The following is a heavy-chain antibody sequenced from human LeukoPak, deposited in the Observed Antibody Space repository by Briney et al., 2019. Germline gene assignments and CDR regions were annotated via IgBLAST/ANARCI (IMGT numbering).Heavy chain of an antibody. Sequence: PSDTLSLTCTVSGGSISSSSYFWGWIRQPPGKGLEWIGSIFYSGSTYYSPSLNSRVTISIDTSKNQFSLRLSSVTAADTAVYYCARQMNTVTADYWRQGTLVTVSS. D-gene: IGHD4-17*01. CDR3: ARQMNTVTADY. CDR2: IFYSGST. V-gene: IGHV4-39*01. CDR1: GGSISSSSYF. J-gene: IGHJ4*02.